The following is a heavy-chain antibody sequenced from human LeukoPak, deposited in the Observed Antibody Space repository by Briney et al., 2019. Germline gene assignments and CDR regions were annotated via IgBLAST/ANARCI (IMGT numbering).Heavy chain of an antibody. V-gene: IGHV4-4*07. D-gene: IGHD4-17*01. CDR3: ARPMTTVTADYYYYGMDV. J-gene: IGHJ6*02. CDR2: MYASGST. Sequence: SETLSLTCTVSGGSISSYDWSWIRQPAGKGLEWIGRMYASGSTNYNPSLKSRVTMTVDTSKNHFSLRLSSVPAAATAVYYCARPMTTVTADYYYYGMDVWGQGTTVTVSS. CDR1: GGSISSYD.